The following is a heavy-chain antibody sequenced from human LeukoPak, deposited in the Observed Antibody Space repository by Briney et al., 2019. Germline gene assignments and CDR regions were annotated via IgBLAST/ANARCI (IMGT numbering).Heavy chain of an antibody. CDR3: ARGENKWEPLSFDY. D-gene: IGHD1-26*01. CDR2: ISSSSSTI. Sequence: ETLSLTCTVSGGSISSSIHHWGWIRQPPGKGLEWVSYISSSSSTIYYADSVKGRFTISRDNAKNSLYLQMNSLRAEDTAVYYCARGENKWEPLSFDYWGQGTLVTVSS. J-gene: IGHJ4*02. CDR1: GGSISSSI. V-gene: IGHV3-48*01.